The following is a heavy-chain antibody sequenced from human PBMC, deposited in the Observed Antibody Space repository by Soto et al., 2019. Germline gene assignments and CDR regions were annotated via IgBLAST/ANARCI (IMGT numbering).Heavy chain of an antibody. V-gene: IGHV3-30*18. D-gene: IGHD3-3*01. CDR3: AKDTYYDFWSGYYDY. CDR2: ISYDGSNK. Sequence: GGSLRLSCAASGFTFSSYGMHWVRQAPGKGLEWVAVISYDGSNKYYADSVKGRFTISRDNSKNTLYLQMNSLRAEDTAVYYCAKDTYYDFWSGYYDYWGQGTLVTVSS. J-gene: IGHJ4*02. CDR1: GFTFSSYG.